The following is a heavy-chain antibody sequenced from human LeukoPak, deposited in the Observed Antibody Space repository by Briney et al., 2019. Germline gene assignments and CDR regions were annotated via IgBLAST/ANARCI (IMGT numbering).Heavy chain of an antibody. CDR3: AMRYDSSGYLLTGAFDI. CDR2: INHSGST. V-gene: IGHV4-34*01. J-gene: IGHJ3*02. CDR1: GGSFSGYY. D-gene: IGHD3-22*01. Sequence: PSETLSLTCAVYGGSFSGYYWSWIRQPPGKGLEWIGEINHSGSTNYNPSLKSRVTISVDTSKNQFSLKLSSVTAADTAVYYCAMRYDSSGYLLTGAFDIWGQGTMVTVSS.